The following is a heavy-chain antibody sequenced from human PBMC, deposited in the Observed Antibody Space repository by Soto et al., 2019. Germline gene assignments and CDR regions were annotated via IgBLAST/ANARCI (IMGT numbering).Heavy chain of an antibody. V-gene: IGHV3-74*01. Sequence: PGGSLRLSCSGSGFIFSIYAIHWVRQAPGKGLVWVSRINSDGSSTSYADSVKGRFTISRDNAKNTLYLQMNSLRAEDTAVYYCARVRGSGSLRWGQGTLVTVSS. D-gene: IGHD3-10*01. CDR2: INSDGSST. CDR1: GFIFSIYA. J-gene: IGHJ4*02. CDR3: ARVRGSGSLR.